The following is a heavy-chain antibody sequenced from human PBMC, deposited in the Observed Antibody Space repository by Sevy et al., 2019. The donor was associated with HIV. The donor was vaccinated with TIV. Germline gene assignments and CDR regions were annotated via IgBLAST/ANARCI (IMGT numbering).Heavy chain of an antibody. V-gene: IGHV1-18*01. Sequence: ASVKVSCKASGYTFTSYGISWVRQAPGQGLEWMGWISAYNGNTNYAQKLQDRVTMTTDTSTSTAYMELRSLRSDDTAVYYCARDSVYYDSSGFSLHFDYWGQGTLVTVSS. CDR2: ISAYNGNT. D-gene: IGHD3-22*01. CDR1: GYTFTSYG. J-gene: IGHJ4*02. CDR3: ARDSVYYDSSGFSLHFDY.